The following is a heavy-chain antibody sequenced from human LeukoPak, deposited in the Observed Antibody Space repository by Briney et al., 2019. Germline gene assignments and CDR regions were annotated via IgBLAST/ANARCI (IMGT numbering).Heavy chain of an antibody. Sequence: GESLKISCTVSGYSFPSFWIGWVRQMPGKGLEWMGIIFPGDSNTKYSPSFQGQVTISADRSISTAYLQWSTLKASDTAMYYCARLAYNSPVGDCWGQGTLVTVSS. CDR1: GYSFPSFW. CDR3: ARLAYNSPVGDC. D-gene: IGHD1-20*01. J-gene: IGHJ4*02. CDR2: IFPGDSNT. V-gene: IGHV5-51*01.